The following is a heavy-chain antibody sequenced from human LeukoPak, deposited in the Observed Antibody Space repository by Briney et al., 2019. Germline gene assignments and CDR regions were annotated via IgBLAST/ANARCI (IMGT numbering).Heavy chain of an antibody. CDR1: GGSISSSSYY. Sequence: PSETLSLTCTVSGGSISSSSYYWGWIRQPPGPGLEWIERIYYSGSTNYNPSLKSRVTISVDTSKNQFSLKLSSVTAADTAVYYCARLVPFNYDILTGYFDYWGQGTLVTVSS. J-gene: IGHJ4*02. CDR2: IYYSGST. V-gene: IGHV4-39*07. CDR3: ARLVPFNYDILTGYFDY. D-gene: IGHD3-9*01.